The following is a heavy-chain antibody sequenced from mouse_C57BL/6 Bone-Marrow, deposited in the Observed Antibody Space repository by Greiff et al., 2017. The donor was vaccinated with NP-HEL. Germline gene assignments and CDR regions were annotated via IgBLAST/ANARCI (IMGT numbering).Heavy chain of an antibody. CDR3: TRGVYYDYLHWYFDV. D-gene: IGHD2-4*01. CDR1: GYTFTDYE. Sequence: VHLQQSGAELVRPGASVTLSCKASGYTFTDYEMHWVKQTPVHGLEWIGAIDPETGGTAYNQKFKGKAILTADKSSSTAYMELRSLTSEDSAVYYCTRGVYYDYLHWYFDVWGTGTTVTVSS. V-gene: IGHV1-15*01. CDR2: IDPETGGT. J-gene: IGHJ1*03.